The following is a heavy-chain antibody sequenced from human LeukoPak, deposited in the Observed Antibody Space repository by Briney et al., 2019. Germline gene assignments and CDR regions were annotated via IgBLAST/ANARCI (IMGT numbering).Heavy chain of an antibody. J-gene: IGHJ5*02. CDR2: VYPTGST. V-gene: IGHV4-4*07. CDR1: GDSINTRY. Sequence: SETLSLTCNVSGDSINTRYWSWIRQPAGKGLEWIGRVYPTGSTNYNPSLKSRVTISVDTSKNQFSLKLSSVTAADTAVYYCARVRVVVVAATVSIWFDPWGQGTLVTVSS. CDR3: ARVRVVVVAATVSIWFDP. D-gene: IGHD2-15*01.